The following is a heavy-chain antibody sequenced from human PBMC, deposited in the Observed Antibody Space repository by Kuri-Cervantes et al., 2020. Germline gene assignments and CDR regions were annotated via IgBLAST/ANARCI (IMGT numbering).Heavy chain of an antibody. D-gene: IGHD6-6*01. CDR3: ARRQREGSSSSLDNFDY. Sequence: GGSLRLSCAASGFTFRSYEMNWVRQAPGKGLEWVSSISSSSSYIYYADSVKGRFTISRDNAKNSLYLQMNSLRAEDTAVYYCARRQREGSSSSLDNFDYWGQGTLVTVSS. CDR1: GFTFRSYE. V-gene: IGHV3-21*01. CDR2: ISSSSSYI. J-gene: IGHJ4*02.